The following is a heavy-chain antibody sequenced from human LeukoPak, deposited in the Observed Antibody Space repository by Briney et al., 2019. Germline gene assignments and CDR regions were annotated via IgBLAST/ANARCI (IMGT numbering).Heavy chain of an antibody. CDR1: GFTFISYS. J-gene: IGHJ3*02. CDR3: AKGPEWSVAVAGSYDAFDI. D-gene: IGHD6-19*01. CDR2: ISSSGTYI. V-gene: IGHV3-21*01. Sequence: NSGGSLRLSCAASGFTFISYSMNWVRQAPGKGVEWVSSISSSGTYIYYADSVKGRFTISRDNAKNSLYLQMSSLRAEDTAVYYCAKGPEWSVAVAGSYDAFDIWGQGTMVTVSS.